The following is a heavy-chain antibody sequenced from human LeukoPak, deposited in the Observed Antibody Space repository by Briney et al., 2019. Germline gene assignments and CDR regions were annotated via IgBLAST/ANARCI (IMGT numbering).Heavy chain of an antibody. Sequence: GGSLRLSCAASGFTFSSYWMSWVRQAPGKGLEWVANIKQDGSEKYYVGSVKGRFTISRDNAKNSLYLQMNSLRAEDTAVYSCARDDTEYSGSLYYYYGMDVWGEGTTVTVSS. CDR2: IKQDGSEK. D-gene: IGHD1-26*01. CDR3: ARDDTEYSGSLYYYYGMDV. J-gene: IGHJ6*04. CDR1: GFTFSSYW. V-gene: IGHV3-7*01.